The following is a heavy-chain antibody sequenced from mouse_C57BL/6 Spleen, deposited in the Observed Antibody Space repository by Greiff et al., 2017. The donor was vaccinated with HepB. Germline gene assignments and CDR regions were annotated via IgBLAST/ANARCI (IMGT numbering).Heavy chain of an antibody. Sequence: EVKLQESGPGLVKPSQSLSLTCSVTGYSITSGYYWNWIRQFPGNKLEWIGYISYDGSNNYNPSLKNRISITRDTSKNQFFLKLNSVTTEDTATYYCARASPAWFAYWGQGTLVTVSA. CDR3: ARASPAWFAY. V-gene: IGHV3-6*01. CDR2: ISYDGSN. CDR1: GYSITSGYY. J-gene: IGHJ3*01.